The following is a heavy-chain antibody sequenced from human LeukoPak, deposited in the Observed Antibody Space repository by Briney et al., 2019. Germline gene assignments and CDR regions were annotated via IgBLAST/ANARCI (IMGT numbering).Heavy chain of an antibody. J-gene: IGHJ4*02. Sequence: GGSLRLSCAASGFTFSSYGTHWVRQAPGKGLEWVAVISYDGSNKYYADSVKGRFTISRDNSKNTLYLQMNSLRAEDTAVYYCARGAMVYASPFDYWGQGTLVTVSS. CDR1: GFTFSSYG. CDR3: ARGAMVYASPFDY. D-gene: IGHD2-8*01. CDR2: ISYDGSNK. V-gene: IGHV3-30*03.